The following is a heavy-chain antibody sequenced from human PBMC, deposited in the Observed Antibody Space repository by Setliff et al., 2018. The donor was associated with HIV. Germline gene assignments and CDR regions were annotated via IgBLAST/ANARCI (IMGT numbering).Heavy chain of an antibody. D-gene: IGHD6-19*01. CDR3: AREDYTTGWPSFDY. V-gene: IGHV3-64*01. CDR1: GLTLSRYW. CDR2: IHSNGGTT. Sequence: GGSLRLSCGASGLTLSRYWMHWVRQAPGKGLEHVSAIHSNGGTTNYVNSVKGRFTISRDNSKNTLYLQMGSLRTEDMAVYYCAREDYTTGWPSFDYWGQGTLVTVSS. J-gene: IGHJ4*02.